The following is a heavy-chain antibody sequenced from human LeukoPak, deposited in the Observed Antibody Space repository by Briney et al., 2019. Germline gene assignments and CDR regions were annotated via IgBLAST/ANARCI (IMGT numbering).Heavy chain of an antibody. J-gene: IGHJ6*02. D-gene: IGHD2-15*01. V-gene: IGHV3-33*01. CDR1: GFTFSSYG. CDR3: ARHQLSCSGGSCYYYYGRDV. CDR2: ICYDGSNK. Sequence: PGGSLRLSCVASGFTFSSYGMHWVRQAPGKGLEWVAVICYDGSNKYYADSVKGRFTISRDNSKNTLYLQMNSLRAEDTAVYYCARHQLSCSGGSCYYYYGRDVWGQGTTVTVSS.